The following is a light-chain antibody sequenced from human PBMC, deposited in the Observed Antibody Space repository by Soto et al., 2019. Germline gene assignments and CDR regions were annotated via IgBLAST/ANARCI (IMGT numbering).Light chain of an antibody. CDR2: KAS. Sequence: DIHLTQSPSFLSASVGDRVTITCRPSQAVPNNMAWYQQKPGTAPKFLISKASNLETGVPSRFSGHGSGTEFTLTISSLQPDDFATYYCQQYSSLSPRMFGQGTKVE. CDR1: QAVPNN. V-gene: IGKV1-5*03. CDR3: QQYSSLSPRM. J-gene: IGKJ1*01.